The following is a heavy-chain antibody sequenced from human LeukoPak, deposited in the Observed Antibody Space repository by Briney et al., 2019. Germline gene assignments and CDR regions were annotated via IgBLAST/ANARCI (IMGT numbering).Heavy chain of an antibody. J-gene: IGHJ3*02. D-gene: IGHD3-22*01. CDR2: INPNSGGT. V-gene: IGHV1-2*02. Sequence: ASVKVSCKASGYTFTGYYMHWVRQAPGQGLEWMGWINPNSGGTNYAQKFQGRVTMTRDTSISTAYMELSRLRSDDTAVYYCARDPAPQYYYDSSGYYAYDAFDIWGQGTMVTVSS. CDR3: ARDPAPQYYYDSSGYYAYDAFDI. CDR1: GYTFTGYY.